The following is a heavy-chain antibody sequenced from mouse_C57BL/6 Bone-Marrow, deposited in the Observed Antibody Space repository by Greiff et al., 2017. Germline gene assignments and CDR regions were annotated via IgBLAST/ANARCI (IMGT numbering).Heavy chain of an antibody. CDR1: GYTFTSYW. D-gene: IGHD1-1*01. J-gene: IGHJ3*01. CDR3: ARAYGRIYVAWFAY. CDR2: IYPGSGST. V-gene: IGHV1-55*01. Sequence: VQLQQPGAELVKPGASVKMSCKASGYTFTSYWITWVKQRPGQGLEWIGDIYPGSGSTNYNEKFKSKATLTVDTSSSTAYMQLSSLTSEDSAVYYCARAYGRIYVAWFAYWGQGTLVTVSA.